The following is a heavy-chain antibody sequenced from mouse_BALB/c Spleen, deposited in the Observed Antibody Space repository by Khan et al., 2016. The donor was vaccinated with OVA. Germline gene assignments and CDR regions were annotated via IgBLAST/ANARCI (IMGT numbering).Heavy chain of an antibody. CDR3: ARQPYYHYNVMDY. V-gene: IGHV2-6-1*01. CDR1: GFSLTNYG. CDR2: IWHDGST. D-gene: IGHD2-10*01. J-gene: IGHJ4*01. Sequence: XQLKESGPGLVAPSQSLSITCTISGFSLTNYGVHWVRQPPGKGLEWLVVIWHDGSTTYNSALKSRLTISKDNSKSQVFLKMNSLQTDDTAMYFCARQPYYHYNVMDYWGQGTSVTVSS.